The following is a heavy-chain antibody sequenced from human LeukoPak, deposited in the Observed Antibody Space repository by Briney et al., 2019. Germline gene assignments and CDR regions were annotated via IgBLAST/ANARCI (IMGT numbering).Heavy chain of an antibody. Sequence: ASVKVSCKASGYTFTGYYMHWVRQAPGQGLEWMGWINPNSGGTNYAQKFQGRVTMTRDTSISTAYMELSRLRSDDTAVYYCAWRNYCSSTSRPQGGFDYWGQGTLVTVSS. CDR2: INPNSGGT. J-gene: IGHJ4*02. V-gene: IGHV1-2*02. CDR3: AWRNYCSSTSRPQGGFDY. D-gene: IGHD2-2*01. CDR1: GYTFTGYY.